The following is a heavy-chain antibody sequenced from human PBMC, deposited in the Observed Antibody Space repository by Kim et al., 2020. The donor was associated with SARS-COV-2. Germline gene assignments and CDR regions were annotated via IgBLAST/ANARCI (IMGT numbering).Heavy chain of an antibody. CDR3: AKDFPNYDFWSGYFY. D-gene: IGHD3-3*01. J-gene: IGHJ4*02. V-gene: IGHV3-23*01. Sequence: DSVKGRFTISRDNSKNTLYLQMNSLRAEDTAVYYCAKDFPNYDFWSGYFYWGQGTLVTVSS.